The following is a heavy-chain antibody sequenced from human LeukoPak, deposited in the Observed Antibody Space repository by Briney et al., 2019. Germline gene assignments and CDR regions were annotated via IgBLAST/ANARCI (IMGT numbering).Heavy chain of an antibody. CDR3: ASARSGQLVYYYYGMDV. J-gene: IGHJ6*02. V-gene: IGHV4-59*01. Sequence: SETLSLTCTVSGGSISSYYWSWIRQPPGKGLEWIGYIYYSGSNNYNPSLKSRVTISVDTSKNQFSLKLSSVTAADTAVYYCASARSGQLVYYYYGMDVWGQGTTVTVSS. D-gene: IGHD6-6*01. CDR2: IYYSGSN. CDR1: GGSISSYY.